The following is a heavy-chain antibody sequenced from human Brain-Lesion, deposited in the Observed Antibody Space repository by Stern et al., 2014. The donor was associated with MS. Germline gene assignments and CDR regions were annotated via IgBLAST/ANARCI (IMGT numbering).Heavy chain of an antibody. Sequence: QVQLVQSGAEVKKPGASVKVSCKASGYTFSSYDITWVRQASGHGLEWMGWMNPYIGNTGYAQKFKGRVSMTSDPSISTVYMDLTSLTSDDTAVYFCARAVRNQLLSEYWGQGTLVTVSS. V-gene: IGHV1-8*02. CDR3: ARAVRNQLLSEY. D-gene: IGHD2-2*01. J-gene: IGHJ4*02. CDR1: GYTFSSYD. CDR2: MNPYIGNT.